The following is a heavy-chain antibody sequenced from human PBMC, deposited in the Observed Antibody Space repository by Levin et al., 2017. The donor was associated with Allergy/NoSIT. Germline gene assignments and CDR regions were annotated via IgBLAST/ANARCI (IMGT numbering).Heavy chain of an antibody. D-gene: IGHD6-19*01. CDR2: IWYDGSQT. CDR1: GFTFSSYG. CDR3: ARDDSSMAVTGTVVAS. Sequence: GGSLRLSCAASGFTFSSYGMHWVRQAPGKGLELVAIIWYDGSQTFYADSVKGRFTIARDNSKNSLYLQMNTLRGEDTAVYYCARDDSSMAVTGTVVASWGQGTLVTVSS. J-gene: IGHJ4*02. V-gene: IGHV3-33*01.